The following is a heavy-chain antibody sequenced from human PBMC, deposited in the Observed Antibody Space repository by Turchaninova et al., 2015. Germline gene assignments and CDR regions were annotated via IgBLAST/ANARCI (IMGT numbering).Heavy chain of an antibody. CDR3: AREDCSSSICYPLDY. CDR1: GGSFSGYY. CDR2: INHSGST. Sequence: QVQLQQWGAGRLKPSEPLSLTCAADGGSFSGYYWSWFRQPPGKGLEWIGEINHSGSTNYNPSLKSRVTISVDTSKNQFSLKLSSVTAADTAVYYCAREDCSSSICYPLDYWGQGTLVTVSS. J-gene: IGHJ4*02. V-gene: IGHV4-34*01. D-gene: IGHD2-2*01.